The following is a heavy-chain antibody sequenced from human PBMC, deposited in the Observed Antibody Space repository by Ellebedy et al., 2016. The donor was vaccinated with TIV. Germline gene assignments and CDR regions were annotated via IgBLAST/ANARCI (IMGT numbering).Heavy chain of an antibody. Sequence: GESLKISCAASGFIFNNYWMSWVRQAPGKGPEWVASINQDGSEEYYVDSVRGRCTISRDNAKNSVSLQMNRLRVDDAAVYYCARGRSFNWGQGTLVTVSS. D-gene: IGHD3-10*01. V-gene: IGHV3-7*03. CDR1: GFIFNNYW. J-gene: IGHJ4*02. CDR2: INQDGSEE. CDR3: ARGRSFN.